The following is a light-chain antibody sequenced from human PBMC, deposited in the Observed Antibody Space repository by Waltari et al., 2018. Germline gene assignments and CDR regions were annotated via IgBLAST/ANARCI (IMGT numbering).Light chain of an antibody. CDR2: GGT. J-gene: IGLJ2*01. V-gene: IGLV2-23*01. Sequence: QSALTQPASVSGSPGQSITISCIGSSSYIGPYNLVSWYQQHPSIAPKLMIYGGTQRPSGVSNRFSGSRSGNTASLTISGLQAEDEADYFCCSYAYSNTLLFGGGTKLTVL. CDR3: CSYAYSNTLL. CDR1: SSYIGPYNL.